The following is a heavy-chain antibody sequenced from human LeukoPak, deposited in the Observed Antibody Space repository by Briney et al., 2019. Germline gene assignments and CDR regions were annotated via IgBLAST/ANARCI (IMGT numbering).Heavy chain of an antibody. CDR2: IKHDGSDK. CDR3: VTARPTGSYEY. Sequence: GGSLRLSCAASGFTFSTNWMTWVRQAPGKGLEWVANIKHDGSDKFYVESVKGRFTISRDNAKSSLYLRMDSLRVEDTAVYYCVTARPTGSYEYWGQGTLVTVSS. V-gene: IGHV3-7*01. J-gene: IGHJ4*02. CDR1: GFTFSTNW. D-gene: IGHD1-26*01.